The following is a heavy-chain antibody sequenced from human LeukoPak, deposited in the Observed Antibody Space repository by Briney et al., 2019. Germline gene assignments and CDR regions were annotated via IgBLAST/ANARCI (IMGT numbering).Heavy chain of an antibody. Sequence: SETLSLTCTVSGGSINSYYWSWIRQPPGKGLEWTGYIYYSGSTNYNPSLKSRVTISVDTSKNQFSLRLSSVTAADTAVYYCARSGYYGSGSSFDYWGQGTLVTVSS. D-gene: IGHD3-10*01. CDR1: GGSINSYY. V-gene: IGHV4-59*01. CDR2: IYYSGST. J-gene: IGHJ4*02. CDR3: ARSGYYGSGSSFDY.